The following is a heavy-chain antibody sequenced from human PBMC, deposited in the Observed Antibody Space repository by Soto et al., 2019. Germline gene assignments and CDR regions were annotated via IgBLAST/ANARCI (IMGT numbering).Heavy chain of an antibody. Sequence: GSLRLSCAASGFTFSSYGMHWVRQAPGKGLEWVAVISYDGSNKYYADSVKGRFTISRDNSKNTLYLQMNSLRAEDTAVYYCAKDKAVAGDYYFDYWGQGTLVTVSS. CDR2: ISYDGSNK. D-gene: IGHD6-19*01. CDR1: GFTFSSYG. V-gene: IGHV3-30*18. CDR3: AKDKAVAGDYYFDY. J-gene: IGHJ4*02.